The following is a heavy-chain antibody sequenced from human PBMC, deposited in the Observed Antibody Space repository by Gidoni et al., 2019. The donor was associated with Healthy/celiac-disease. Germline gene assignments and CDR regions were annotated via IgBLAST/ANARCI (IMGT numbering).Heavy chain of an antibody. CDR2: IKSKTDGGTT. CDR3: TQIVGAEVSDWYFDL. CDR1: GFTFSNAW. J-gene: IGHJ2*01. Sequence: EVQLVESGGGLVKPGGSLRLSCAASGFTFSNAWMSWVRQAPGKGLEWVGRIKSKTDGGTTDYAAPVKGRFTISRDDSKNTLYLQMNSLKTEDTAVYYCTQIVGAEVSDWYFDLWGRGTLVTVSS. V-gene: IGHV3-15*01. D-gene: IGHD3-16*02.